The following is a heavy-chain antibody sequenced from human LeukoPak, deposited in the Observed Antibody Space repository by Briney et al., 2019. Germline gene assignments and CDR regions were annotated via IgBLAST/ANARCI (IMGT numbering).Heavy chain of an antibody. J-gene: IGHJ4*02. D-gene: IGHD3-22*01. Sequence: PWGTLTLTCAASGFTFSSYGMHWVRQPPGKGLEWVAVIWNYGSNKYYADPVKGSFTISMDNSTNTLYLQMNSRRAKDAAVYYCARERYSYDSSGYFVYWGQGTLVTVSS. CDR3: ARERYSYDSSGYFVY. CDR1: GFTFSSYG. CDR2: IWNYGSNK. V-gene: IGHV3-33*01.